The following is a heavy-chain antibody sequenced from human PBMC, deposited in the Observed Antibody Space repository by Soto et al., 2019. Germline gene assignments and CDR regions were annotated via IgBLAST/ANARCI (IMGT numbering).Heavy chain of an antibody. CDR3: ARDAGYCSSSDCNDGLDV. D-gene: IGHD2-2*01. CDR1: GFTFRNFW. CDR2: IEQDGSEK. V-gene: IGHV3-7*01. Sequence: EVQLVESGGGLVQPGGSLRLSCAASGFTFRNFWMSWVRQAPGKGLEWVANIEQDGSEKYYVDSVKGRFTISSDNPKKSLYMQMNCLRADDTAVYYRARDAGYCSSSDCNDGLDVWGQGTTVTV. J-gene: IGHJ6*02.